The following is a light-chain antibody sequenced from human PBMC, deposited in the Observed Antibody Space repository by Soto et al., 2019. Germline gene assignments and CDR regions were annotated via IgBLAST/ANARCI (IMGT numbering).Light chain of an antibody. CDR1: QGISSY. J-gene: IGKJ4*01. Sequence: AIRMTQSPSSFSASTGDRVTITCRASQGISSYLAWYQQKPGKAPKLLIYAASTLQSGVPSRFSGSGSGTECTLTISCLQAEDFASYYCQQYCSYPPTFGGGTKVEIK. CDR2: AAS. CDR3: QQYCSYPPT. V-gene: IGKV1-8*01.